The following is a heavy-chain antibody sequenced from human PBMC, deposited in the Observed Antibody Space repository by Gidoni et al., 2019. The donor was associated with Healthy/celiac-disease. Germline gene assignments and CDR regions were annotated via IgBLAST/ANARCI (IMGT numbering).Heavy chain of an antibody. Sequence: QVQLQQWGAGLLKPSETLSLTCAVYGGSFSVYYWSWIRQPPGKGLEWIGEINHSGSTNYNPSLKSRVTISVDTSKNQFSLKLSSVTAADTAVYYCARGHRRNGSASYWYFDLWGRGTLVTVSS. D-gene: IGHD3-10*01. CDR3: ARGHRRNGSASYWYFDL. CDR2: INHSGST. J-gene: IGHJ2*01. V-gene: IGHV4-34*01. CDR1: GGSFSVYY.